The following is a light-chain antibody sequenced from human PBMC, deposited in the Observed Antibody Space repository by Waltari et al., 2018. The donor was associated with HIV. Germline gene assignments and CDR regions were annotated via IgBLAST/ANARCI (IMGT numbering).Light chain of an antibody. CDR2: DVS. CDR1: YSDVGAYNY. V-gene: IGLV2-11*01. CDR3: CSFAGTYTI. Sequence: QSALTQPRSVSGSPGQSVTISCTGTYSDVGAYNYVSWYQHHPGKAPKLMIYDVSQRPSGVPDRFSGSKSGNTASLTISGLQADDDADYYCCSFAGTYTIFGGGTKLTVL. J-gene: IGLJ2*01.